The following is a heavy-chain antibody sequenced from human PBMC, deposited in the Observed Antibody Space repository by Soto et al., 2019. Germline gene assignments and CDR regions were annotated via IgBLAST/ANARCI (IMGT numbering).Heavy chain of an antibody. D-gene: IGHD3-10*01. CDR1: GFTFTGFA. CDR2: TSFDGSNE. V-gene: IGHV3-30-3*01. Sequence: QVQLVESGGGVVQPGRSLRLSCAASGFTFTGFALYWVRQAPGMGLEWVAVTSFDGSNEYYADFVEGRFTISRDNSKNTLYMQMNSLRPEDKAVYYCARITGFYGSGEIDYWGQGTLVTVYS. J-gene: IGHJ4*02. CDR3: ARITGFYGSGEIDY.